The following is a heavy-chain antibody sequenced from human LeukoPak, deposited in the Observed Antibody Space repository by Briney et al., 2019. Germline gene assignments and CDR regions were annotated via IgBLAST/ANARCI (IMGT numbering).Heavy chain of an antibody. J-gene: IGHJ4*02. CDR2: IFSSGNT. CDR3: ARGIAAARSPLDY. V-gene: IGHV4-39*07. Sequence: SETLSLTCTVSGGSISSTNYYWGWIRQPPGKGLEWIGSIFSSGNTYYNPSLKSRVAISVDTSKNQFSLKLTSVTAADTAVYYCARGIAAARSPLDYWGQGTLVTVSS. CDR1: GGSISSTNYY. D-gene: IGHD6-13*01.